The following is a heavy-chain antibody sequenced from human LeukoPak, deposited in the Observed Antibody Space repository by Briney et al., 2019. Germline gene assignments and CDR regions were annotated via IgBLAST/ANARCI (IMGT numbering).Heavy chain of an antibody. CDR2: IDGDGDK. CDR3: ARMARSSSDVPLDY. V-gene: IGHV2-70*11. CDR1: GFSFDSIELC. J-gene: IGHJ4*02. Sequence: ESGPTLVNPTHTLTLTCTFSGFSFDSIELCVRWIRQPPGKAGEWVACIDGDGDKYYRTSLRTRLYISKDTAEKQVVLKMTNVEPVDTGTYYCARMARSSSDVPLDYWGQGTQVTVSS. D-gene: IGHD6-6*01.